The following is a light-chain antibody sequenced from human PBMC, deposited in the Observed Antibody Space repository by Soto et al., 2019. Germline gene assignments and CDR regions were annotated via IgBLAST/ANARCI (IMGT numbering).Light chain of an antibody. CDR3: QQYDSLPLT. J-gene: IGKJ3*01. CDR1: QDISNF. Sequence: DIPMTQSPSSLSASVGDSVAITCRASQDISNFLNWYQQTPGKAPKLLTYDASDLETVVPSRFSGTGSGTDFTFTISNVQPEDTATYDCQQYDSLPLTFGPGTKVEIK. V-gene: IGKV1-33*01. CDR2: DAS.